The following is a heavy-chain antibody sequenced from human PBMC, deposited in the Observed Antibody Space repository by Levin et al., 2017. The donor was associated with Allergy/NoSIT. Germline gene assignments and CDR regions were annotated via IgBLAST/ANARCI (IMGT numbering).Heavy chain of an antibody. V-gene: IGHV4-59*01. CDR1: GGSISSYY. Sequence: SQTLSLTCTVSGGSISSYYWSWIRQPPGKGLEWIGYIYYSGSTNYNPSLKSRVTISVDTSKNQFSLKLSSVTAADTAVYYCARVRRQKWLGWFDPWGQGTLVTVSS. CDR2: IYYSGST. D-gene: IGHD6-19*01. CDR3: ARVRRQKWLGWFDP. J-gene: IGHJ5*02.